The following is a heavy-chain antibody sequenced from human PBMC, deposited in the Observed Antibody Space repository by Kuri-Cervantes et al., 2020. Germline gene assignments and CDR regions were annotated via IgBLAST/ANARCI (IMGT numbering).Heavy chain of an antibody. D-gene: IGHD3-16*01. CDR3: ARGKMIAFGGRYNFYGMDV. CDR1: GGTISSYY. V-gene: IGHV4-59*12. J-gene: IGHJ6*02. CDR2: IYYSGST. Sequence: SETLSLTCTVSGGTISSYYWSWIRQPPGKGLEWIGYIYYSGSTKYNPSLKSRVTISVDTSKNHFSLKLNSVTAADTAVYYCARGKMIAFGGRYNFYGMDVWGQGTTVTVSS.